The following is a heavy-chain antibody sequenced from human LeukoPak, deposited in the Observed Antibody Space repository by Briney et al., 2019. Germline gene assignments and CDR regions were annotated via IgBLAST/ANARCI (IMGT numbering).Heavy chain of an antibody. Sequence: TGGSLRLSCAASGFTFSSYAMSWVRQAPGKGLEWVSAIRGSGGSTYYADSVKGRFTISRDNSKNTLYLQMNSLRAEDTAVYYCASVIAVAGLFDYWGQGTLVTVSS. CDR2: IRGSGGST. J-gene: IGHJ4*02. D-gene: IGHD6-19*01. V-gene: IGHV3-23*01. CDR1: GFTFSSYA. CDR3: ASVIAVAGLFDY.